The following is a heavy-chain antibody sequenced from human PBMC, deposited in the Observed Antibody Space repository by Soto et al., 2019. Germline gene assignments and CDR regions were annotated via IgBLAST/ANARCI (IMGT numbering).Heavy chain of an antibody. CDR3: ARVRKSGYDFENWFDP. CDR1: GFTFSDYY. V-gene: IGHV3-11*01. J-gene: IGHJ5*02. Sequence: AGSLRLSCAASGFTFSDYYMSWIRQAPGKGLEWVSYISSSGSTIYYADSVKGRFTTSRDNAKNSLYLQMNSLRAEDTAVYYCARVRKSGYDFENWFDPWGQGTLVTAPQ. CDR2: ISSSGSTI. D-gene: IGHD5-12*01.